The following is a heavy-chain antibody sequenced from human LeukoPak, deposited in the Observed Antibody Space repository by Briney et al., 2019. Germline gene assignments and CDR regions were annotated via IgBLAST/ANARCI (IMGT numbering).Heavy chain of an antibody. CDR3: ARVLKGRAPFDY. J-gene: IGHJ4*02. V-gene: IGHV4-59*08. CDR1: GGSISSYY. Sequence: PSGTLSLTCTVSGGSISSYYWSWIRQPPGKGLEWIGYIYYSGSTNYNPSLKSRVTISVDTSKNQFSLKLSSVTAADTAVYYCARVLKGRAPFDYWGQGTLVTVSS. CDR2: IYYSGST.